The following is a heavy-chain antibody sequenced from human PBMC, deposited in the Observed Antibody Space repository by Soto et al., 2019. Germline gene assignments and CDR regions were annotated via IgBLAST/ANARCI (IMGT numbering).Heavy chain of an antibody. D-gene: IGHD3-10*01. V-gene: IGHV3-21*01. CDR3: ARDKHYYGSGSYPGFGY. Sequence: WGSLRLSCAASGFTFSSYSMNWVRQAPGKGLEWVSSISSSSSYIYYADSVKGRFTISRDNAKNSLYLQMNSLRAEDTAVYYCARDKHYYGSGSYPGFGYWGQGTLVTVSS. CDR2: ISSSSSYI. J-gene: IGHJ4*02. CDR1: GFTFSSYS.